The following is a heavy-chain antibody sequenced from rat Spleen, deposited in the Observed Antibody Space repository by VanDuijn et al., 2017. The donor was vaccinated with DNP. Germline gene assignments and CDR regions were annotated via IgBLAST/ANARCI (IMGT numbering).Heavy chain of an antibody. V-gene: IGHV5-29*01. CDR3: ARHNWADY. D-gene: IGHD5-1*01. CDR2: ISYDGSST. J-gene: IGHJ2*01. Sequence: EVQLVESDGGLVQPGRSLKLSCAASGFTFSDYYMAWVRQAPTKGLEWVATISYDGSSTYYRDSVKGRFTISRDNAKSTLYLQMDSLRSEDTATYYCARHNWADYWGQGVMVTVSS. CDR1: GFTFSDYY.